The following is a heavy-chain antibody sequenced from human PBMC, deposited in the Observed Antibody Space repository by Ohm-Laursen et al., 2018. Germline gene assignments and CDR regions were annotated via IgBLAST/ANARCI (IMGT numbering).Heavy chain of an antibody. CDR2: IYYSGTT. Sequence: SDTLSLTCTVSGDSIRRYYWIWIRQPAGKGLERIGYIYYSGTTNYNPFLKSRVTISLNTSKNQFSLKLSSVTAADTAVYYCARRGHAFDIWGQGAMVTVSS. CDR1: GDSIRRYY. V-gene: IGHV4-59*07. CDR3: ARRGHAFDI. J-gene: IGHJ3*02.